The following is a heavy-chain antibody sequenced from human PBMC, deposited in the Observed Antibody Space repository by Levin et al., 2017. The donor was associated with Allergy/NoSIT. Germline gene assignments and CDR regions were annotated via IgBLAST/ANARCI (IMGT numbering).Heavy chain of an antibody. D-gene: IGHD2-2*01. CDR1: GFTFSSYA. J-gene: IGHJ4*02. V-gene: IGHV3-23*01. Sequence: PGESLKISCAASGFTFSSYAMSWVRQAPGKGLEWVSAISGSGGSTYYADSVKGRFTISRDNSKNTLYLQMNSLRAEDTAVYYCAKVHPAAIAFDYWGQGTLVTVSS. CDR3: AKVHPAAIAFDY. CDR2: ISGSGGST.